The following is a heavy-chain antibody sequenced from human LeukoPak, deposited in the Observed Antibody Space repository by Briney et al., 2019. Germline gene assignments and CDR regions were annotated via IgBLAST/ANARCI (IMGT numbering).Heavy chain of an antibody. J-gene: IGHJ4*02. CDR1: GFTFRSYG. CDR3: AKEGSITMVRGVIGDYFDY. CDR2: ISYDGSNK. V-gene: IGHV3-30*18. D-gene: IGHD3-10*01. Sequence: GGSLRLSCAASGFTFRSYGMHWVRQAPGKGLEWVAVISYDGSNKYYADSVKGRFTISRDNSKNTLYLQMNSLRAEDTAVYYCAKEGSITMVRGVIGDYFDYWGQGTLVTVSS.